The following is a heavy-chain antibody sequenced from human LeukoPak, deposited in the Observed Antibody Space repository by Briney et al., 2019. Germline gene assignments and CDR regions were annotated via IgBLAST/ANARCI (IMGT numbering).Heavy chain of an antibody. CDR1: GFTFSSYS. D-gene: IGHD1-7*01. J-gene: IGHJ4*02. Sequence: GGSLRLSCAASGFTFSSYSMNWVRQAPGKGLECVSSISSSSSYIYYADSVKGRFTISRDNAKNSLYLQMNSLRAEDTAVYYCARGGRITGTNVGYWGQGTLVTVSS. CDR3: ARGGRITGTNVGY. V-gene: IGHV3-21*01. CDR2: ISSSSSYI.